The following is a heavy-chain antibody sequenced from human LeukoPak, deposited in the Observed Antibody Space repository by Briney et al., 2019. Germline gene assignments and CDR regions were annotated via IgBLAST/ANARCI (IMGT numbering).Heavy chain of an antibody. D-gene: IGHD4-17*01. J-gene: IGHJ4*02. CDR3: ARGHDYGDYGGY. V-gene: IGHV3-23*01. CDR2: ISGSGGST. Sequence: PGGSLRLSCAASGFTFSSYAMSWVRQAPGKGLEWVSAISGSGGSTYYADSVKGRFTISRDNSKNSLYLQMNSLRAEDTAVYYCARGHDYGDYGGYWGQGTLVTVSS. CDR1: GFTFSSYA.